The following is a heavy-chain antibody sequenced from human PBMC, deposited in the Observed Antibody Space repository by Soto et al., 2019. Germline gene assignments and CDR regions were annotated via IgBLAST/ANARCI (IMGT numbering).Heavy chain of an antibody. D-gene: IGHD4-17*01. CDR2: IYYLGST. V-gene: IGHV4-39*01. J-gene: IGHJ4*02. Sequence: SEPLSVTCAVSGESFRSSNCDWRCAGQPPGKGLEFIVSIYYLGSTYYNPSLRSRLTLSVDTSKNQFFLKLTSVTAADTAVYYCARNDGGPFDYWGRGILVTVSS. CDR1: GESFRSSNCD. CDR3: ARNDGGPFDY.